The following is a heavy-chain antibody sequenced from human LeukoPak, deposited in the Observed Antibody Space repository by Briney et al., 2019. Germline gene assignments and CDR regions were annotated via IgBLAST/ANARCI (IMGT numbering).Heavy chain of an antibody. CDR3: ARAIDSGSYFYYYGMDV. D-gene: IGHD1-26*01. V-gene: IGHV3-21*01. Sequence: KPGGSLRLSCAASGFTFSSYSMNWVRQAPGKGLEWVSSISSSSYIYYADSVKGRFTISRDNAKNSLYLQMNSLRAEDTAVYYCARAIDSGSYFYYYGMDVWGQGTTVTVSS. CDR1: GFTFSSYS. CDR2: ISSSSYI. J-gene: IGHJ6*02.